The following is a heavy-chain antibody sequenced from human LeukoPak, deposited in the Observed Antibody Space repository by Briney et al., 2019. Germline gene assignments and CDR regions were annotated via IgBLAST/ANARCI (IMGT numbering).Heavy chain of an antibody. CDR1: GDSISSGDYY. J-gene: IGHJ3*02. V-gene: IGHV4-61*02. Sequence: SQTLSLTCTVSGDSISSGDYYWSWIRQPAGKGLEWIGRISSSGSTNYNPSLKSRVTISVDTSKNQFSLKLSSVTAADTAVYFCARGPYSYDSSGAFDIWGQGTMVTVPS. CDR2: ISSSGST. CDR3: ARGPYSYDSSGAFDI. D-gene: IGHD3-22*01.